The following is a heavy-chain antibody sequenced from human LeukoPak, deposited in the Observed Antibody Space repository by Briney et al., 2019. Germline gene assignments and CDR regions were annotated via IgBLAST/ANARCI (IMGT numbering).Heavy chain of an antibody. CDR3: ARKGYREWLVLYYFDY. J-gene: IGHJ4*02. D-gene: IGHD6-19*01. CDR1: GGTFSSYA. CDR2: MNPNSGNT. V-gene: IGHV1-8*02. Sequence: ASVKVSCKASGGTFSSYAISWVRQAPGQGLEWMGWMNPNSGNTGYAQKFQGRVTMTRNTSISTAYMELSSLRSEDTAVYYCARKGYREWLVLYYFDYWGQGTLVTVSS.